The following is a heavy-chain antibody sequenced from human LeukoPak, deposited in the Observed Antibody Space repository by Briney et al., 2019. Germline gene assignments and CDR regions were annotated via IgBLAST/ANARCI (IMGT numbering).Heavy chain of an antibody. CDR2: IYYSGST. V-gene: IGHV4-30-4*07. CDR3: ARQNVRRLLGRSYYFDY. Sequence: PSQTLSLTCGVSGGSISSGGFSWSWIRQPPGKGLEWIGYIYYSGSTNYNPSLKSRVTISVDTSKNQFSLKLSSVTAADTAVYYCARQNVRRLLGRSYYFDYWGQGTLVTVSS. CDR1: GGSISSGGFS. J-gene: IGHJ4*02. D-gene: IGHD1-26*01.